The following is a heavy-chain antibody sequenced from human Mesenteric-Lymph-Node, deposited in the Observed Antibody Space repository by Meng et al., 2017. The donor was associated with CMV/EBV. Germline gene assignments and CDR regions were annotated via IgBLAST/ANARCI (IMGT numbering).Heavy chain of an antibody. Sequence: GSLRLSCTVSGDSISNYYWSWMRQSPGKALEWIGYIHYTGNTNYNPSLRSRVTMSVDTSKNQFSLKANSVTSADTAVYYCARGGWSLDYWGQGILVTVSS. J-gene: IGHJ4*02. D-gene: IGHD6-19*01. CDR2: IHYTGNT. V-gene: IGHV4-59*01. CDR3: ARGGWSLDY. CDR1: GDSISNYY.